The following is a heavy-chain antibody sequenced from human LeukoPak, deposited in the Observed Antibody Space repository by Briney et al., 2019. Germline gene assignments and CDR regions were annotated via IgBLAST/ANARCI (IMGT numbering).Heavy chain of an antibody. V-gene: IGHV3-7*01. CDR3: AFSSPVATVGY. Sequence: PGGSLRLSCAGSGFTFRSYWISWVRQAPGKGLEWVANINQDGSEKYYVDSVRGRFTISRDNAKNSLYLQMNSLRAEDTAVYYCAFSSPVATVGYWGQGTLVTVSS. D-gene: IGHD4-23*01. CDR2: INQDGSEK. J-gene: IGHJ4*02. CDR1: GFTFRSYW.